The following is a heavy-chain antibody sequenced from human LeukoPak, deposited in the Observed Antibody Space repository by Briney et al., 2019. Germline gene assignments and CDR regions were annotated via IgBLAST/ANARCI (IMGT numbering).Heavy chain of an antibody. CDR1: GFTFSLYA. V-gene: IGHV3-23*01. Sequence: GGSLRLSCAASGFTFSLYAMSWVRQTPGKGLEWISTISGSGDNTYYAESVKGRFTISRDNSRNTLYLRMNSLRAEDTAVYYCARDRGSGYSGGYWGQGTLVTVSS. D-gene: IGHD3-22*01. CDR3: ARDRGSGYSGGY. J-gene: IGHJ4*02. CDR2: ISGSGDNT.